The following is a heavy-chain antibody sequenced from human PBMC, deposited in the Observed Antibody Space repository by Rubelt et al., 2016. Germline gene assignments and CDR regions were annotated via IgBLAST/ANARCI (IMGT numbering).Heavy chain of an antibody. V-gene: IGHV4-39*01. CDR1: GGSISSSSYY. J-gene: IGHJ6*02. CDR3: ALYGSGTHDGMDV. D-gene: IGHD3-10*01. CDR2: IFYSGST. Sequence: QLQLQESGPGLVKPSETLSLTCTVSGGSISSSSYYWGWIRQPPGKGLEWIGSIFYSGSTYYNPSLGGLVTISVDTSKNQFFLKLSSVTAGDTAVFYCALYGSGTHDGMDVWGQGTTVTVS.